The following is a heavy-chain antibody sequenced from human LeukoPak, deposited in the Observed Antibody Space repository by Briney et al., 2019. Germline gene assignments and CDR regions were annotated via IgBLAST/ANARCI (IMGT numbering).Heavy chain of an antibody. Sequence: GASVKVSCKASGFIFTKYGISWVRQAPGQGLEWVGWISGYNGDTNYAQKLQGRVTMTTDTSTTTAYMELSSLRSEDTAVYYCALEYYYDSSGYYQYYFDYWGQGTLVTVSS. CDR1: GFIFTKYG. V-gene: IGHV1-18*01. J-gene: IGHJ4*02. CDR3: ALEYYYDSSGYYQYYFDY. D-gene: IGHD3-22*01. CDR2: ISGYNGDT.